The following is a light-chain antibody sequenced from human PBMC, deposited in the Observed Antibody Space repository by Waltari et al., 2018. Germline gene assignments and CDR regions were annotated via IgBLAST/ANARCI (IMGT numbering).Light chain of an antibody. Sequence: SYELTQPPSVSVSPGQTARITCSGDALPKQYAYWYQQKPGQAPVLVIYKDSERPSGLPERFPGSSSGTTVTLTISGVQAEDEADYYCQSADSSGTYTVFGGGTKLTVL. CDR3: QSADSSGTYTV. J-gene: IGLJ3*02. V-gene: IGLV3-25*03. CDR1: ALPKQY. CDR2: KDS.